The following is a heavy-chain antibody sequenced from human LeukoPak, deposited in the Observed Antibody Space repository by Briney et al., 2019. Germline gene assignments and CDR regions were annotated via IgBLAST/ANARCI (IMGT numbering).Heavy chain of an antibody. Sequence: GGSLRLSCAASGFTFSSYGMHWVRQAPGKGLEWVAVISYDGSNKYYADSVKGRFTISRDNSKNTLYLQMNGLRAEDTAVYYCEILGPTTVTTGVYYWGQGTLVTVSS. D-gene: IGHD4-17*01. CDR3: EILGPTTVTTGVYY. J-gene: IGHJ4*02. V-gene: IGHV3-30*03. CDR2: ISYDGSNK. CDR1: GFTFSSYG.